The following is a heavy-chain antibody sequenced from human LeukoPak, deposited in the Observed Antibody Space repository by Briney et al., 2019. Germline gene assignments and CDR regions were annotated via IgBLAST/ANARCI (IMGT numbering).Heavy chain of an antibody. CDR2: ITDGGAGT. CDR3: VRDLHYYVAMDV. CDR1: GFTFSSYA. Sequence: GGSLRLSCEASGFTFSSYAMSWVRQAPGKGLEWVSVITDGGAGTNYADSVKGRFTISRDNSKNTLYVQMNSLRAEDTALYYCVRDLHYYVAMDVWGQGTTVTVSS. J-gene: IGHJ6*02. D-gene: IGHD3-10*02. V-gene: IGHV3-23*01.